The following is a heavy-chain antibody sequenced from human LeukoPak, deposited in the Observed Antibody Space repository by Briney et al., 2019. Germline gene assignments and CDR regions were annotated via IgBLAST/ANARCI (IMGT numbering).Heavy chain of an antibody. V-gene: IGHV4-38-2*02. CDR3: ARARLSIVRGITNFDY. J-gene: IGHJ4*02. Sequence: SETLSLTCTVSGYAISSGYYWGWIRQPPGKGLEWIGSIYHSGRTYYNPSLKSRVTISVDTSKNQFSLMLNSVTAADTALYFCARARLSIVRGITNFDYWGQGTVVTVSS. CDR2: IYHSGRT. CDR1: GYAISSGYY. D-gene: IGHD3-10*01.